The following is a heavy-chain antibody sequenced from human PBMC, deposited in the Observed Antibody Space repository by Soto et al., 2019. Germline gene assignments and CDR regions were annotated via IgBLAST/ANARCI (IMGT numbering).Heavy chain of an antibody. CDR2: INHSGST. Sequence: QVQLQQWGAGLLKPSETLSLTCAVYGGSFSGYYWSWIRQPPGKGLEWIGEINHSGSTNYNPSLKNRVTIPLDTSKNQFSLKLSSVTAADTAVYYCARGVVVAASFDPWGQGTPVTVSS. CDR3: ARGVVVAASFDP. J-gene: IGHJ5*02. CDR1: GGSFSGYY. V-gene: IGHV4-34*01. D-gene: IGHD2-15*01.